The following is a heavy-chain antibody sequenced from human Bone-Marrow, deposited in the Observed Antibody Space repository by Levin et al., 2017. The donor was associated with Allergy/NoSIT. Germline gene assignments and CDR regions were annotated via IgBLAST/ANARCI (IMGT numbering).Heavy chain of an antibody. CDR1: GFTFSSYA. CDR2: ISGSGGST. Sequence: ETLSLTCAASGFTFSSYAMSWVRQAPGKGLEWVSAISGSGGSTYYADSVKGRFTISRDNSKNTLYLQMNSLRAEDTAVYYCAKDRDYDSSGDFDYWGQGTLVTVSS. V-gene: IGHV3-23*01. D-gene: IGHD3-22*01. J-gene: IGHJ4*02. CDR3: AKDRDYDSSGDFDY.